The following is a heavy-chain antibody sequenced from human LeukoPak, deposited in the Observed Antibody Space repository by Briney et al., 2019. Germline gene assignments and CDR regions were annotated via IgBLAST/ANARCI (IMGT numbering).Heavy chain of an antibody. J-gene: IGHJ4*02. CDR3: ARAPLCSSGYVLRANFDY. CDR1: GFTFSSYS. Sequence: GGSLRLSCAASGFTFSSYSMNWVRQAPGKGVEWVSSISSSSSYIYYADSVKGRFTISRDNAKNSLYLQMNSLRAEDTAVYYCARAPLCSSGYVLRANFDYWGQGTLVTVSS. D-gene: IGHD6-13*01. V-gene: IGHV3-21*01. CDR2: ISSSSSYI.